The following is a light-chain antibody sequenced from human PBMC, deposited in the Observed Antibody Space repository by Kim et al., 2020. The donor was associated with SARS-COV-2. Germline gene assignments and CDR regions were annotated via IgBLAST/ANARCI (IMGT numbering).Light chain of an antibody. Sequence: AIRITQSPSSLSASTGDRVTITCRASQGISSYLAWYQQKPGKAPKLLIYAASTLQSGVPSRFSGSGSGTDFTLIISCLQSEDFATYYGQQYYSYSYTFGQGTRLEI. CDR2: AAS. J-gene: IGKJ2*01. CDR3: QQYYSYSYT. CDR1: QGISSY. V-gene: IGKV1-8*01.